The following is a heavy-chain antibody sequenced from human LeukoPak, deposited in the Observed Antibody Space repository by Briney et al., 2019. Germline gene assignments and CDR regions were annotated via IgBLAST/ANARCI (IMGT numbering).Heavy chain of an antibody. Sequence: PGGSLRLSCAASGFTFSDYYMSWIRRAPGKGLEWVSYISSSGSTIYYADSVKGRFTISRDNAKNSLYLQMNSLRAEDTAVYYCARVEQQLSHYYYYYMDVWGKGTTVTVSS. CDR2: ISSSGSTI. V-gene: IGHV3-11*04. CDR1: GFTFSDYY. CDR3: ARVEQQLSHYYYYYMDV. J-gene: IGHJ6*03. D-gene: IGHD6-13*01.